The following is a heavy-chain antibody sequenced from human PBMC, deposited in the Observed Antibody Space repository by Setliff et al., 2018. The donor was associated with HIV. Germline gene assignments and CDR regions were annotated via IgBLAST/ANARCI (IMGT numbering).Heavy chain of an antibody. CDR1: GGSFSGYY. CDR3: ARGGREYGVNYYYYYMDV. CDR2: INHSGST. Sequence: SETLSLTCAVYGGSFSGYYWNWIRQPPGKGLEWIGEINHSGSTNYNPSLKSRVTISVDTSKNQFSLKLSSVTAADTAVYYCARGGREYGVNYYYYYMDVWGKGTTVTVSS. J-gene: IGHJ6*03. V-gene: IGHV4-34*01. D-gene: IGHD3-10*01.